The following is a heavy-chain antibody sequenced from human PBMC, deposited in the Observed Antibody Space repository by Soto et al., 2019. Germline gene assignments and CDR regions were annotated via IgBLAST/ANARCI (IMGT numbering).Heavy chain of an antibody. CDR2: ISGSGGST. CDR3: AKLPVVVVPAARGEDY. J-gene: IGHJ4*02. D-gene: IGHD2-2*01. Sequence: WGSLRLSCSASVFTFSSYALSWCRQAPGKRLEWVSAISGSGGSTYYADSVKGRFTISRDNSKNTLYLQMNSLRAEDTAVYYCAKLPVVVVPAARGEDYWGQGTLVTVSS. V-gene: IGHV3-23*01. CDR1: VFTFSSYA.